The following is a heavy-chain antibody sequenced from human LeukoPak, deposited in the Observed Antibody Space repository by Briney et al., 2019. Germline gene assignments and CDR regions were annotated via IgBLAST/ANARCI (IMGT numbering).Heavy chain of an antibody. CDR3: AKLNERYSSSSGFDY. J-gene: IGHJ4*02. V-gene: IGHV4-59*01. D-gene: IGHD6-6*01. CDR1: GGSISSYY. CDR2: IYYSGST. Sequence: PSETLSLTCTVSGGSISSYYWSWIRQPPGKGLEWIGYIYYSGSTNYNPSLKSRVTISVDTSKNQFSLKLSSVTAADTAIYYCAKLNERYSSSSGFDYWGQGTLVTVSS.